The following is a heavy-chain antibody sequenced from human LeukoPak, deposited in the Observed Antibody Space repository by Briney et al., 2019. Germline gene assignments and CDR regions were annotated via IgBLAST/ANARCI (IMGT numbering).Heavy chain of an antibody. V-gene: IGHV5-51*01. CDR3: ARHGVAGDYYFDY. D-gene: IGHD6-19*01. CDR2: IYPGDSDT. J-gene: IGHJ4*02. Sequence: GESLKISCKGSGYSFTNYWIGWVRQMPGKGLEWMGIIYPGDSDTRYSPSFQGQFTISADKSISTAYLQWSSLKASDTAMYYCARHGVAGDYYFDYWGQGTLVTVSS. CDR1: GYSFTNYW.